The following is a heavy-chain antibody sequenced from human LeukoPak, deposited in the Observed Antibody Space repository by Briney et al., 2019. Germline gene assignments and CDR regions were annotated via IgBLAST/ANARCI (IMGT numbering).Heavy chain of an antibody. CDR2: INHSGST. CDR1: GGSFIGYY. Sequence: SETLSVTCAVYGGSFIGYYWSWIRQPRGKGLEWIGEINHSGSTNYNPSLKSRVTISLVTSKNRFSLNLSSVTAADTAVYYCGRGVPWFDPWGQGTLVTVSS. CDR3: GRGVPWFDP. J-gene: IGHJ5*02. V-gene: IGHV4-34*01. D-gene: IGHD6-6*01.